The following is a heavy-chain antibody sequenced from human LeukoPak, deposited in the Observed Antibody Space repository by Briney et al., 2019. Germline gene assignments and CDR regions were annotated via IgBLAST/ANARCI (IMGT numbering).Heavy chain of an antibody. Sequence: GGSLRLSCAASGFTFSSYGMHWVRQAPGKGQEWVAVISYDGSNKYYADSVKGRFTISRDNSKNTLYLQMNSLRAEDTAVYYCAKDRYGELGYWGQGTLVTVSS. J-gene: IGHJ4*02. CDR1: GFTFSSYG. CDR2: ISYDGSNK. V-gene: IGHV3-30*18. D-gene: IGHD4-17*01. CDR3: AKDRYGELGY.